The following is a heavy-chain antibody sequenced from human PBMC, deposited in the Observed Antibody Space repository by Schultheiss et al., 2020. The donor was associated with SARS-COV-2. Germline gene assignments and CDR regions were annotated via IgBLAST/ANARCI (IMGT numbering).Heavy chain of an antibody. Sequence: SQTLSLTCTVSGGSISSYYWSWIRQPPGKGLEWIGYIYYSGSTNYNPSLKSRVTISVDTSKNQFSLKLSSVTAADTAFYYCASYYSSSWYYFQHWGQGTLVTVSS. CDR1: GGSISSYY. CDR3: ASYYSSSWYYFQH. CDR2: IYYSGST. D-gene: IGHD6-13*01. V-gene: IGHV4-59*08. J-gene: IGHJ1*01.